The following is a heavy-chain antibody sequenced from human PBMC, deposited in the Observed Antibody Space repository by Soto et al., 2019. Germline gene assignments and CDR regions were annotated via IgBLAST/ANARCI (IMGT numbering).Heavy chain of an antibody. CDR1: GGSVKSSSYY. D-gene: IGHD2-2*03. CDR2: IDYGGST. J-gene: IGHJ5*02. V-gene: IGHV4-39*02. Sequence: SETLSLTCTVSGGSVKSSSYYWGWIRQPPGKGLEWIGIIDYGGSTYYNPSLKSRVTISVDTSKNHFSLKLSSVTAADTAVYFCASGYGWIDPWGQGTLVTVSS. CDR3: ASGYGWIDP.